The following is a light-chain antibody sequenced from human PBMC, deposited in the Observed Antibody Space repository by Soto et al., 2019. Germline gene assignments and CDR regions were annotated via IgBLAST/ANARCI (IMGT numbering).Light chain of an antibody. Sequence: DIQMTQSPSTVSASVGDRVTITCRASQSISSWLAWYQQKPGKAPKLLIYKASNLESGVPSSFSGSGSGTEFTLTISSLQPDDFATYYCQQYNTYPYTFGQGNKLEI. V-gene: IGKV1-5*03. J-gene: IGKJ2*01. CDR3: QQYNTYPYT. CDR1: QSISSW. CDR2: KAS.